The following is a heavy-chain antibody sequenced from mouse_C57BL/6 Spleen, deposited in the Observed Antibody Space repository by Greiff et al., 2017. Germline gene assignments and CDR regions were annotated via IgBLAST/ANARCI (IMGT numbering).Heavy chain of an antibody. D-gene: IGHD3-1*01. CDR1: GYTFTSYD. V-gene: IGHV1-85*01. CDR2: IYPRDGST. J-gene: IGHJ1*03. Sequence: QVQLQQPGPELVKPGASVKLSCKASGYTFTSYDINWVKQRPGQGLEWIGWIYPRDGSTKYNETFKGKATLTVDTSSSTAYMELLSLTSEDSAVYFCARRHPGYFDVGGTETTVTVSS. CDR3: ARRHPGYFDV.